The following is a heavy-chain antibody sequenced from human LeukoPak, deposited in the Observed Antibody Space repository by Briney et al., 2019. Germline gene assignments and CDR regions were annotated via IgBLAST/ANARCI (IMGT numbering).Heavy chain of an antibody. CDR1: QFRFPFSHYG. V-gene: IGHV3-33*06. D-gene: IGHD4-11*01. CDR2: IWSDGTNQ. CDR3: AKDAQRGFDYSNSLEY. J-gene: IGHJ4*02. Sequence: GGSLTLSCVASQFRFPFSHYGMHWVRQVPGRGLEWVAVIWSDGTNQYYADSVKGRFTISRDNSKNTVYLQMNSLRAEDTAVYFCAKDAQRGFDYSNSLEYWGQGTLVTVSS.